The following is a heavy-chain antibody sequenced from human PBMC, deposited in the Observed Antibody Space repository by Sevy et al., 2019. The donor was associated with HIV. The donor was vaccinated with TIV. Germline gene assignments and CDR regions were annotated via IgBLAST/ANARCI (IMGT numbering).Heavy chain of an antibody. V-gene: IGHV3-30*04. D-gene: IGHD5-18*01. J-gene: IGHJ6*02. CDR3: ARVDTAMVSFYYYYGMDV. Sequence: GGSLRLSCAPSGFTFSSYAMHWVRQAPGKGLEWVAVISYDGSNKYYADSVKGRFTISRDNSKNTLYLQMNSLRAEDTAVYYCARVDTAMVSFYYYYGMDVWGQGTTVTVSS. CDR1: GFTFSSYA. CDR2: ISYDGSNK.